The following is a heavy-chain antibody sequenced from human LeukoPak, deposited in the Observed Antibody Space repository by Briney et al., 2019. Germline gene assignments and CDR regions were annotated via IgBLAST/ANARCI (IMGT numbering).Heavy chain of an antibody. J-gene: IGHJ5*02. CDR2: IYSGGST. Sequence: GGSLRLSCAVSGFTVSSNYMSWVRQAPGTGLEWVSVIYSGGSTDYADSVKGRFTISRDNSKNALYLQMNSLRAEDTAIYYCARDLNNGSYHWFDPWGQGTLVTVSS. V-gene: IGHV3-66*01. CDR3: ARDLNNGSYHWFDP. D-gene: IGHD1-26*01. CDR1: GFTVSSNY.